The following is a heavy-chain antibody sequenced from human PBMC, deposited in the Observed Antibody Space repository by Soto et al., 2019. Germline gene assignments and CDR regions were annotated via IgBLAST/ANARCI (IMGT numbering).Heavy chain of an antibody. V-gene: IGHV1-69*13. CDR1: GGTFSSCA. Sequence: ASVALSCKASGGTFSSCAISWVRQAPGQGLEWMGGIIPIFGTANYAQKFQGRVTITADESTSTAYMELSSLRSEDTAVYYCARAPYYYDSSGYYYPNWFDPWGQGTLVTVSS. CDR2: IIPIFGTA. J-gene: IGHJ5*02. D-gene: IGHD3-22*01. CDR3: ARAPYYYDSSGYYYPNWFDP.